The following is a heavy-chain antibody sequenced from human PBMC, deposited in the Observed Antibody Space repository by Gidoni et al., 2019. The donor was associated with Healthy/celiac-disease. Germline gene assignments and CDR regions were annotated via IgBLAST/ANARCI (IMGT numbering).Heavy chain of an antibody. D-gene: IGHD2-15*01. V-gene: IGHV3-43*02. J-gene: IGHJ4*02. CDR2: ISGDGGST. CDR3: AKDFKPGYCSGGSCYSYFDY. Sequence: EVQLVESGGGVVQPGGSLRLSCAASGFAFDDYAMHWVRQAPGKGLEWGSLISGDGGSTYYADSVKGRFTISRDNSKNSLYLQMNSLRTEDTALYYCAKDFKPGYCSGGSCYSYFDYWGQGTLVTVSS. CDR1: GFAFDDYA.